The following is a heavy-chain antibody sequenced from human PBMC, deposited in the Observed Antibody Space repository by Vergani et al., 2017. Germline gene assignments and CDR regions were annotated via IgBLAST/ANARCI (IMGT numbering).Heavy chain of an antibody. J-gene: IGHJ4*02. Sequence: QVQLPQWGAGLLKPSETLSLTCAVYGGSFSGYYWSWIRQPPGKGLEWIGEINHSGSTNYNPSLKSRVTISVDTSKNQFSLKLSSVTAADTAVYYCARVKNKGYGSGSYFFDYWGQGTLVTVSS. D-gene: IGHD3-10*01. CDR1: GGSFSGYY. CDR2: INHSGST. CDR3: ARVKNKGYGSGSYFFDY. V-gene: IGHV4-34*01.